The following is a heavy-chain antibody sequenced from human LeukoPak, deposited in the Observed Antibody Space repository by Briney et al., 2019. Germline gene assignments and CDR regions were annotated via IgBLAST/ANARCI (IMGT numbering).Heavy chain of an antibody. CDR3: ARDRPIVGATGGDAFDI. D-gene: IGHD1-26*01. V-gene: IGHV1-2*02. Sequence: ASVKGSCKASGYTFTGYYMHWVRQAPGQGLEWMGWINPNSGGTNYAQKFQGRVTMTRDTSISTAYMELSRLRSDDTAVYYCARDRPIVGATGGDAFDIWGQGTTVTVSS. CDR1: GYTFTGYY. J-gene: IGHJ3*02. CDR2: INPNSGGT.